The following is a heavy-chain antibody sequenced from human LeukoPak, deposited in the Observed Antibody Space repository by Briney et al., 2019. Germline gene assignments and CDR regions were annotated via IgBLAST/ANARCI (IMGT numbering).Heavy chain of an antibody. Sequence: GGSLRLSCAASGFTFSSYSMNWVRQAPGKGLEWVSSISSSSSYIYYADSVKGRFTISRDNAKNSLYLQMNSLRAEDTAVYYCAKDGKYCSSTTCYNHYYYYYMDVWGKGTTVTVSS. J-gene: IGHJ6*03. D-gene: IGHD2-2*02. CDR3: AKDGKYCSSTTCYNHYYYYYMDV. CDR2: ISSSSSYI. CDR1: GFTFSSYS. V-gene: IGHV3-21*01.